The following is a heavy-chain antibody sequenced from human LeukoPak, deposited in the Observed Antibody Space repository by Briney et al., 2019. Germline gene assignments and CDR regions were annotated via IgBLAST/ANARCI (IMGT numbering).Heavy chain of an antibody. J-gene: IGHJ5*02. Sequence: PSETLSLTCTVSGGSISSDAYYWAWVRQPPGKGLEWIGIVYYTGSTYYNPSLKSRLIMFVDTSKNQFSLKLSSVTAADTAVYYCATIETDNSGYHWFDAWGQGTLVTVSS. CDR1: GGSISSDAYY. CDR3: ATIETDNSGYHWFDA. V-gene: IGHV4-39*01. D-gene: IGHD3-22*01. CDR2: VYYTGST.